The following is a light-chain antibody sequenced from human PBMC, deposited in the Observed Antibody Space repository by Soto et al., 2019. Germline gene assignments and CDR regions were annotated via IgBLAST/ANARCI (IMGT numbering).Light chain of an antibody. CDR3: QQYNSYSPS. CDR1: QSISSW. Sequence: DIQMTQSPSTLSASVGDRVTITCRASQSISSWVAWYQQKPGKAPKLLIYKATSIESGVPSRLSGSGSGTEFTLSISSMQPDDFATYYCQQYNSYSPSFGPGTKVDIK. J-gene: IGKJ3*01. V-gene: IGKV1-5*03. CDR2: KAT.